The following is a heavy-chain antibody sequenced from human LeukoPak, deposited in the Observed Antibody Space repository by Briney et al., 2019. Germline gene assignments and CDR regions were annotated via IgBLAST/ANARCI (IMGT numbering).Heavy chain of an antibody. J-gene: IGHJ4*02. CDR3: ASLVGFSLYY. CDR1: GFTFSYAW. Sequence: GGSLRLSCAASGFTFSYAWMTWVRQGSGKGLEWVGHITVRSDGGTTDYAAPVKGRFTISRDDSKNTLYLQMDSLQTEDTAVYYCASLVGFSLYYWGQGTLVTVSS. V-gene: IGHV3-15*01. D-gene: IGHD1-26*01. CDR2: ITVRSDGGTT.